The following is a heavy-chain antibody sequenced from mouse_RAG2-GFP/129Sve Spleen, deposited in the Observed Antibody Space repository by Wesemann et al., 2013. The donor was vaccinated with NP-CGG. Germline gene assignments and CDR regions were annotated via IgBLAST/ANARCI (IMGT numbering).Heavy chain of an antibody. V-gene: IGHV5-12-2*01. CDR1: GFTFSSYT. D-gene: IGHD1-2*01. CDR3: ARIHYYGYYAMDY. Sequence: DVQLVESGGGLVQPGGSLKLSCAASGFTFSSYTMSWVRQTPEKRLEWVAYISNGGGSTYYPDTVKGRFTISRDNAKNTLYLQMSSLKSEDTAMYYCARIHYYGYYAMDYWGGSRGTSVTVSS. CDR2: ISNGGGST. J-gene: IGHJ4*01.